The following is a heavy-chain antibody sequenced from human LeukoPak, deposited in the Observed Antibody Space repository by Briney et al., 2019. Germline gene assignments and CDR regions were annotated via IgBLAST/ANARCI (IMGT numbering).Heavy chain of an antibody. D-gene: IGHD4-17*01. CDR3: ARHYYGDYDY. CDR2: INHSGST. Sequence: SETLSLTCAVYGGSSSGYYWSWIRQPPGKGLEWIGEINHSGSTNYNPSLKSRVTISVDTSKNQFSLKLSSVTAADTAVYYCARHYYGDYDYWGQGTLVTVSS. V-gene: IGHV4-34*01. J-gene: IGHJ4*02. CDR1: GGSSSGYY.